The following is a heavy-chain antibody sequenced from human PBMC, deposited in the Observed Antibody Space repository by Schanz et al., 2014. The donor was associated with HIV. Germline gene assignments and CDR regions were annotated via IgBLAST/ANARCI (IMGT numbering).Heavy chain of an antibody. D-gene: IGHD6-19*01. J-gene: IGHJ4*02. Sequence: QVQLVQSGAEVKKPGSSVKVSCKASGYTFSDHYMHWVRQAPGQGLEWRGVNNIMLGKTNYAQKFQGRVSMTADQSTSTAYMEVSSLRSDDTALFYCARAPYTSGWYGVDYWGQGTLVTVSS. CDR3: ARAPYTSGWYGVDY. V-gene: IGHV1-69*01. CDR1: GYTFSDHY. CDR2: NNIMLGKT.